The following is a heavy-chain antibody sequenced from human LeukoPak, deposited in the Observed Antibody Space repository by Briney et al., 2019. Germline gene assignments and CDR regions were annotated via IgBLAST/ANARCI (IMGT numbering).Heavy chain of an antibody. V-gene: IGHV1-18*01. Sequence: ASVTVSCKASGYTFTSYGISWVRQAPGQGLEWMGWISTYSANTNYAQKFQGRVTMTTDTSTTTAYMELRSLRSDDTAMYYCARDPCSGGSCHDAFDIWGQGTKVTVSS. CDR2: ISTYSANT. D-gene: IGHD2-15*01. J-gene: IGHJ3*02. CDR3: ARDPCSGGSCHDAFDI. CDR1: GYTFTSYG.